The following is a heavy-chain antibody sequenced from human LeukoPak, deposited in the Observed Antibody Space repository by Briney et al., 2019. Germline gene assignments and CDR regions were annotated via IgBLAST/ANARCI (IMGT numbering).Heavy chain of an antibody. V-gene: IGHV3-33*01. J-gene: IGHJ4*02. CDR2: IWYDGSNK. CDR1: GFTFSSYG. D-gene: IGHD1-26*01. CDR3: ARDRSSGSFYGAFGY. Sequence: PGRSLRLSCAASGFTFSSYGMHWVRQAPGKGLEWVAVIWYDGSNKYYADSVKGRFTISRDNSKNTLSLQINSLRAEDTAVYFCARDRSSGSFYGAFGYWGQGTLVTVSS.